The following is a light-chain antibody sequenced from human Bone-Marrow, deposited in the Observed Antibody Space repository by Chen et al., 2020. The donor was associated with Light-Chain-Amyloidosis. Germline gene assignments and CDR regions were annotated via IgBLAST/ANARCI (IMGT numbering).Light chain of an antibody. CDR3: QQYATSPWT. CDR1: QSVTGSH. CDR2: AAS. V-gene: IGKV3-20*01. J-gene: IGKJ1*01. Sequence: EILLTQSPGTLSLSPGERATLSCRASQSVTGSHLAWYQQKPGQAPRLLIYAASTRATGVPDRFRGSGSGTDFTLTISRREPEDLAVYYCQQYATSPWTFVRGTKV.